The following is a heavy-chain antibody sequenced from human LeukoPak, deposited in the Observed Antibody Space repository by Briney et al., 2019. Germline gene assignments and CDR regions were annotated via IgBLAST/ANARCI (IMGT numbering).Heavy chain of an antibody. D-gene: IGHD5-24*01. CDR2: LGWSGGSK. J-gene: IGHJ4*02. V-gene: IGHV3-23*01. CDR1: GFNFDIFA. Sequence: PGGSLRLSCVASGFNFDIFAMSWVRQSPGGGLEWVASLGWSGGSKNYADSVKGRFTISRDNSKNTLFLQMNSLRVEDSAIYYCAKGEMATSNWGQGTLVTVSP. CDR3: AKGEMATSN.